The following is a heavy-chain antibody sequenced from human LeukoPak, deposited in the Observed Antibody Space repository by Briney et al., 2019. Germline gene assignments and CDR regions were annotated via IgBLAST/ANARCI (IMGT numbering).Heavy chain of an antibody. CDR3: ARDLYDSSGYFDY. V-gene: IGHV4-30-4*01. Sequence: NPSETLSLTCTVSGXSISSGDYYWSWIRQPPGKGLEWIGYIYYSGSTYYNPSLKSRVTISVDTSKNQFSLKLSSVTAADTAVYYCARDLYDSSGYFDYWGQGTLVTVSS. CDR1: GXSISSGDYY. CDR2: IYYSGST. D-gene: IGHD3-22*01. J-gene: IGHJ4*02.